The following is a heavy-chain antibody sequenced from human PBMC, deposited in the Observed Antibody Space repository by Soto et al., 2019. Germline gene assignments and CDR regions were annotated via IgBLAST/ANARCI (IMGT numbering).Heavy chain of an antibody. J-gene: IGHJ4*02. CDR2: ISGSGGST. CDR3: AKVSRTCYDYIWGSYRYGYFDY. CDR1: GFTFSSYA. Sequence: EVQLLESGGGLVQPGGSLRLSCAASGFTFSSYAMSWVRQAPGKGLEWVSAISGSGGSTYYADSVKGRFTISRDNSKNTLYLQMNSLRAEDTAVYYCAKVSRTCYDYIWGSYRYGYFDYWGQGTLVTVSS. V-gene: IGHV3-23*01. D-gene: IGHD3-16*02.